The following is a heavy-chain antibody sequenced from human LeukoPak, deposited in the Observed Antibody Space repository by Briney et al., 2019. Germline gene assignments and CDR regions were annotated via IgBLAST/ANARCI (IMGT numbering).Heavy chain of an antibody. D-gene: IGHD2-8*01. CDR1: GFTFSSYA. CDR3: ARVYQGLFDY. J-gene: IGHJ4*02. CDR2: IYSGGST. Sequence: GGSLRLSCAASGFTFSSYAMSWVRQAPGKGLEWVSVIYSGGSTYYADSVKGRFTISRDNSKNTLYLQMNSLRAEDTAVYYCARVYQGLFDYWGQGTLVTVSS. V-gene: IGHV3-66*01.